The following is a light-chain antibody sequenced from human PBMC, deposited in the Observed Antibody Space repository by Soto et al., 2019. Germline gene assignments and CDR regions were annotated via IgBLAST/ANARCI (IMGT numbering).Light chain of an antibody. CDR1: QSVSSSY. CDR3: QQYSNWPWT. V-gene: IGKV3-15*01. Sequence: EIVLTQTPGTLSLSPGERATVSCRTSQSVSSSYLAWYQQKPGQAPRLLIYGASTRATGIPARFSGSGSGTEFALTISSLRSEDFAVYYCQQYSNWPWTFGQGTKVDIK. CDR2: GAS. J-gene: IGKJ1*01.